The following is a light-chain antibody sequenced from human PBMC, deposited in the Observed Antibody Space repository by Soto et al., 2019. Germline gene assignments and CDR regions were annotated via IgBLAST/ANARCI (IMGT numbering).Light chain of an antibody. V-gene: IGKV3-15*01. Sequence: EIVMTQSPATLSVSPGERATLFCRASQSVDNKLVWYQQKPGQTPRLLIFNADTRATGIPARFSGSGSGTEFTLTISSLQAADSAVYYCQHYNNYLAWTFGQGTKVEIK. CDR3: QHYNNYLAWT. CDR2: NAD. CDR1: QSVDNK. J-gene: IGKJ1*01.